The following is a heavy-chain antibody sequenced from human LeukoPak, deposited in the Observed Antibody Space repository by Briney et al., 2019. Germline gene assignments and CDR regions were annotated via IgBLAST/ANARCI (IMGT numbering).Heavy chain of an antibody. J-gene: IGHJ4*02. Sequence: SETLSLACTVSGASISSDYWNWIRQPPGKGLEWIGHVYHSGSTNYNPSLKSRVTISVDTSKNQFSLKLSSVTAADTAVYYCARAGNYYYSSGYYSHFDYWGQGTLVTVSS. D-gene: IGHD3-22*01. V-gene: IGHV4-59*01. CDR1: GASISSDY. CDR3: ARAGNYYYSSGYYSHFDY. CDR2: VYHSGST.